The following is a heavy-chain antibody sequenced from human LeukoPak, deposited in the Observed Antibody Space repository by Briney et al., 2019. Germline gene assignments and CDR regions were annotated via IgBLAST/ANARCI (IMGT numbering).Heavy chain of an antibody. CDR3: ARGYGSAFRIAAAGSTFNWFDP. J-gene: IGHJ5*02. CDR2: IYHSGST. D-gene: IGHD6-13*01. V-gene: IGHV4-4*02. CDR1: GGSISCSNW. Sequence: SETLSLTFTVSGGSISCSNWWSWVRQPPGKGLEWIGEIYHSGSTNYNPSLKSRVTISVDKSKNQFSLKLSSVAAADTAVYYCARGYGSAFRIAAAGSTFNWFDPWGQGTLVTVSS.